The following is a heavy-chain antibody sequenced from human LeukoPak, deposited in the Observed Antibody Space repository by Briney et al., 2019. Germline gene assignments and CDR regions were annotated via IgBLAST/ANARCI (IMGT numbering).Heavy chain of an antibody. Sequence: GGSLRLSCVASGFTFSSYWMSWVRQAPGKGLEWVANIKQDGSEKYYVDSVKGRFTTSRDNAKNSLYLQMNSLRAEDTAVYYCARDRKGDVVVVAASVGNWFDPWGQGTLVTVSS. CDR1: GFTFSSYW. CDR3: ARDRKGDVVVVAASVGNWFDP. D-gene: IGHD2-15*01. V-gene: IGHV3-7*01. CDR2: IKQDGSEK. J-gene: IGHJ5*02.